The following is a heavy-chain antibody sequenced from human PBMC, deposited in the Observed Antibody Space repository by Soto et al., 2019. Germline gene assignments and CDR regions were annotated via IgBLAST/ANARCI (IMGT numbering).Heavy chain of an antibody. J-gene: IGHJ4*02. Sequence: ASVKVSCKASGYTFTGYYMHWVRQAPGQGLEWMGWINPNSGGTNYAQKFQGWVTMTRDTSISTAYMELSRLRSDDTAVYYCARSITIFGVVTTYFDYWGQGTLVTVSS. CDR1: GYTFTGYY. CDR2: INPNSGGT. V-gene: IGHV1-2*04. D-gene: IGHD3-3*01. CDR3: ARSITIFGVVTTYFDY.